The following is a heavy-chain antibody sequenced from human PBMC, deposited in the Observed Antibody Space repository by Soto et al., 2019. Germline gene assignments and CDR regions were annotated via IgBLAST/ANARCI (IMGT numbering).Heavy chain of an antibody. V-gene: IGHV4-39*01. CDR1: GGSISSSSYY. CDR3: ARHRFRESRNKDYYYYYYYYMDV. D-gene: IGHD3-22*01. Sequence: SETLSLTCTVSGGSISSSSYYWGWIRQPPGKGLEWIGSIYYSGSTYNNPSLKSRVTLSEDTSKNQFSLKLRSVTAADTAVYYCARHRFRESRNKDYYYYYYYYMDVWGKGTTVTVSS. J-gene: IGHJ6*03. CDR2: IYYSGST.